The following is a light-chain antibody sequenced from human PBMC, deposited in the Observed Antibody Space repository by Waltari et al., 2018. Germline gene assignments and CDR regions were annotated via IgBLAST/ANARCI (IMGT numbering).Light chain of an antibody. V-gene: IGLV3-21*02. CDR2: DDS. CDR3: QVWDGGRVV. CDR1: NIGRKT. Sequence: SYVLTQSPSESVAPGQEATITCGGSNIGRKTVHWYQQKPGQAPVLVVDDDSARASGIPERFSGSKSGDTATLAISRGEAGDEADYSCQVWDGGRVVFGGGTKLTVL. J-gene: IGLJ2*01.